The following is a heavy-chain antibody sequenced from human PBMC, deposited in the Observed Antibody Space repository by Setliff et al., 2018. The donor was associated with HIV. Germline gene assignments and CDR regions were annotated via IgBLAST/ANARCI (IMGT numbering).Heavy chain of an antibody. V-gene: IGHV4-39*01. CDR3: ARHGIVVMIAIPNWFDP. CDR2: VYHSGST. CDR1: GNSISSSSHY. Sequence: NPSETLSLTCSVSGNSISSSSHYWGWNRQPPGKGLEWIGSVYHSGSTHYNPSLKSRVTISVDTSKNQFSLMLTSVTAADTAVYYCARHGIVVMIAIPNWFDPWGQGTLVTVSS. J-gene: IGHJ5*02. D-gene: IGHD2-21*01.